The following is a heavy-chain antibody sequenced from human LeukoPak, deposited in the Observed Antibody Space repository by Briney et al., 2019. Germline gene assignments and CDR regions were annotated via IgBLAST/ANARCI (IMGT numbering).Heavy chain of an antibody. CDR3: ARTGIRRNTVWFDP. Sequence: PSETLSLTCAVYGGSFSGYYWSWIRQPPGKGLEWIGEINHSGSTNYNPSLKSRVTISVDTSKNQFPLKLSSVTAADTAVYYCARTGIRRNTVWFDPWGQGTLVTVSS. V-gene: IGHV4-34*01. CDR2: INHSGST. D-gene: IGHD3-16*02. CDR1: GGSFSGYY. J-gene: IGHJ5*02.